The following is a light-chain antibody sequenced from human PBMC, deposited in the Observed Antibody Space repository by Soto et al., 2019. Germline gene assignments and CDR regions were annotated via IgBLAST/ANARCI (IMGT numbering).Light chain of an antibody. J-gene: IGKJ5*01. Sequence: EIVMTQSPATLSVSPGERATLSCRASQSVRSNLAWYQQKPGQAPRLLIYGASTRATGIPARFSGSGSGTEFTLTISSLQSEDFAVYYCQQRSNWPPITFGQGTRLEIK. CDR3: QQRSNWPPIT. V-gene: IGKV3-15*01. CDR1: QSVRSN. CDR2: GAS.